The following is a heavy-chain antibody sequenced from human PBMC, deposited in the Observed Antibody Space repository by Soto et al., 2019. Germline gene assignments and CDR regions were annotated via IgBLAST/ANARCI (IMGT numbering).Heavy chain of an antibody. J-gene: IGHJ6*02. CDR3: ACDQFAAAGVAEDYYYGMDV. D-gene: IGHD6-13*01. CDR2: IYYSGST. V-gene: IGHV4-59*01. CDR1: GGSISSYY. Sequence: PSETLSLTCTVSGGSISSYYWSWIRQPPGKGLEWIGYIYYSGSTNYNPSLKSRVTISVDTSKNQFSLKLSSVTAADTAVYYCACDQFAAAGVAEDYYYGMDVCGQGTTVTVSS.